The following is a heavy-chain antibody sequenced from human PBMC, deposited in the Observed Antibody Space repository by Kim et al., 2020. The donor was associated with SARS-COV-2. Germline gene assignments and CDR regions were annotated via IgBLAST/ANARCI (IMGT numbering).Heavy chain of an antibody. J-gene: IGHJ5*02. Sequence: SETLSLTCTVSDDYIRRGDYYWSWIRQPPGKGREWIGNIHYTGSTRHNPSLKSRFTLSIDTSRNPFSLTPTSVTAADTAVYDCGRGYFDWWFAAWGPGA. CDR2: IHYTGST. V-gene: IGHV4-30-4*01. D-gene: IGHD3-9*01. CDR1: DDYIRRGDYY. CDR3: GRGYFDWWFAA.